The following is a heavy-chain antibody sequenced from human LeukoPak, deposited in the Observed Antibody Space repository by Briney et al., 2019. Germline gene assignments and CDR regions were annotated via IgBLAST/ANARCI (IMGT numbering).Heavy chain of an antibody. D-gene: IGHD3-9*01. CDR2: ISGRSGST. CDR1: GFTFSTYA. Sequence: GGSLRLSCAASGFTFSTYAMSLVRQAPVKGLDWVSAISGRSGSTFYADSVKGRSTISRDNAKNTLYLQMNSLRAEDTAVYYCARGADSGYSSDNWGQGTLVSVSS. J-gene: IGHJ4*02. V-gene: IGHV3-23*01. CDR3: ARGADSGYSSDN.